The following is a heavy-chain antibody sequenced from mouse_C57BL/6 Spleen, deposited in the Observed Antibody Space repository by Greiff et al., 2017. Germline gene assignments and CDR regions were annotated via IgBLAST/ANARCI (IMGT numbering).Heavy chain of an antibody. CDR1: GYAFSSYW. CDR2: IYPGDGDT. D-gene: IGHD1-1*01. Sequence: VQLQQSGAELVKPGASVKISCKASGYAFSSYWMNWVKQRPGKGLEWIGQIYPGDGDTNYNGKFKGKATLTADKSSSTAYMQLSSLTSEDSAVYFCARSHYYGSSALDYWGQGTTLTVSS. V-gene: IGHV1-80*01. J-gene: IGHJ2*01. CDR3: ARSHYYGSSALDY.